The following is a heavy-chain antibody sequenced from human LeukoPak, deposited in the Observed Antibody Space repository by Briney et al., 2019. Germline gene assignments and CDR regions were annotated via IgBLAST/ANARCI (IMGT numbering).Heavy chain of an antibody. CDR1: GCSISSDYH. Sequence: SETLSLTCSVSGCSISSDYHWGWIRQPPGKGLEWIGSIYHSGSTYYNPSLKSRVTISVDTSKNQFSLKLSSVTAADTAVYYCARVETFPAYTYGSYMDVWGKGTTVTVA. CDR3: ARVETFPAYTYGSYMDV. V-gene: IGHV4-38-2*02. D-gene: IGHD5-18*01. CDR2: IYHSGST. J-gene: IGHJ6*03.